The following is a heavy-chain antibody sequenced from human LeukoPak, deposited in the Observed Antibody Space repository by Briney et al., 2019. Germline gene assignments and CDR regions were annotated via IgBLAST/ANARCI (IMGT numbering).Heavy chain of an antibody. CDR2: ISASGGST. Sequence: GGSLRLSCAASGFTFSSYAMSWVRQAPGKGLEWVSGISASGGSTYYADSVKGRFTISRDNSKNTLYLQMNSLRAEDTAVYYCAKVMGYGSGSYYNGGSDFDYWGQGTLVTVSS. V-gene: IGHV3-23*01. J-gene: IGHJ4*02. CDR3: AKVMGYGSGSYYNGGSDFDY. CDR1: GFTFSSYA. D-gene: IGHD3-10*01.